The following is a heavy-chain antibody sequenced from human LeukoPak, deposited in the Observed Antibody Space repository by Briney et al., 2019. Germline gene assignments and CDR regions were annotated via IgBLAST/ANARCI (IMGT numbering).Heavy chain of an antibody. D-gene: IGHD4-17*01. J-gene: IGHJ4*02. CDR2: IYSGGST. V-gene: IGHV3-53*01. Sequence: GGSLRLSCAASGFTVSSNYMSWVRQAPGKGLEWVSVIYSGGSTYYADSVKGRLTISRDNSKNTLYLQMNSLRAEDTAVYYCARDQNGDYGYDYWGQGTLVTVSS. CDR1: GFTVSSNY. CDR3: ARDQNGDYGYDY.